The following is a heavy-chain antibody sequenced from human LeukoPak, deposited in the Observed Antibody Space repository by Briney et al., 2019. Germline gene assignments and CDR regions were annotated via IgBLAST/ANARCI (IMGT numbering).Heavy chain of an antibody. V-gene: IGHV4-59*01. Sequence: SETLSLTCTVSGGSISSYYWSWIRQPPGKGLEWIGYIYYSGSTNYNPSLKSRVTISVDTSKNQFSLKLSSVTAADTAVYYCARDGYYGSGSHTGYFDYWGQGTLVTVSS. CDR1: GGSISSYY. J-gene: IGHJ4*02. CDR2: IYYSGST. CDR3: ARDGYYGSGSHTGYFDY. D-gene: IGHD3-10*01.